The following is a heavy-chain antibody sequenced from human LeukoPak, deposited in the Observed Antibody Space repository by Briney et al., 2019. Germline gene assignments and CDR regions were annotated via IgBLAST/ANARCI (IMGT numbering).Heavy chain of an antibody. Sequence: GGSLRLSCAASGFTFSTYWMSWVRRAPGKGLEWVSYISSSGSTIYYADSVKGRFTISRDNAKNSLYLQMNSLRAEDTAVYYCARDYYGSGSYYNYYFDYWGQGTLVTVSS. D-gene: IGHD3-10*01. CDR3: ARDYYGSGSYYNYYFDY. J-gene: IGHJ4*02. CDR1: GFTFSTYW. V-gene: IGHV3-11*01. CDR2: ISSSGSTI.